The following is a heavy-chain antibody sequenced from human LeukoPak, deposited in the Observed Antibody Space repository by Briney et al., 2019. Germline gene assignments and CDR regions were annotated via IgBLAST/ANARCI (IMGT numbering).Heavy chain of an antibody. D-gene: IGHD3-10*01. CDR1: GFTFSDYY. CDR2: ISSSGSTI. Sequence: GGSLRLSCAASGFTFSDYYMSWIRQAPGKGLEWVSYISSSGSTIYYADSVKGRFTISRDNAKNSLYLQMNSLRAEDTALYYCAKSYGSGSLFDYWGQGTLVTVSS. J-gene: IGHJ4*02. CDR3: AKSYGSGSLFDY. V-gene: IGHV3-11*01.